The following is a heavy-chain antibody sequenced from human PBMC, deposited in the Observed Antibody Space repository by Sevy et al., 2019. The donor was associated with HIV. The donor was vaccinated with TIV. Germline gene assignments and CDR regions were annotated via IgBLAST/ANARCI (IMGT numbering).Heavy chain of an antibody. J-gene: IGHJ1*01. D-gene: IGHD3-10*01. CDR2: INSDGSSA. V-gene: IGHV3-74*01. CDR1: GFIFKNYW. CDR3: ARSPNVHRG. Sequence: GGSLRLSCATSGFIFKNYWMHWVRQVPGKGLVWVSRINSDGSSATYADSVKGRFTISRDGAKNTLYLQMNSLRAEDTAMYYCARSPNVHRGWGQGTLVTVSS.